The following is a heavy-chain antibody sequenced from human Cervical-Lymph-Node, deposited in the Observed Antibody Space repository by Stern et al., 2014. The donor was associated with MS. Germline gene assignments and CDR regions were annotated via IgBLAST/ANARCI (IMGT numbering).Heavy chain of an antibody. Sequence: QVQLVQSGAEVKKHGSSVKVSCKASGGTFSSYAISWVRQATGQGLEWMGGIIPIFGTANYAQKFQGRVTITADESTSTAYMELSSLRSEDTAVYYCASILTGLNWFDPWGQGTLVTVSS. CDR1: GGTFSSYA. J-gene: IGHJ5*02. D-gene: IGHD3-9*01. CDR2: IIPIFGTA. V-gene: IGHV1-69*01. CDR3: ASILTGLNWFDP.